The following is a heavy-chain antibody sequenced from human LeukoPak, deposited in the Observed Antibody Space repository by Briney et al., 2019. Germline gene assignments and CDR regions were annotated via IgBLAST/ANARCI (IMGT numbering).Heavy chain of an antibody. CDR2: ISGSGGST. J-gene: IGHJ4*02. Sequence: PGGSLRLSCAASGFTFRSYAMRWVRQAPGQGLEWVSAISGSGGSTYYADSVKGRFTISRDNSKNTLYLQMNSLRAEDTAVYYCAKAYYSDTFDYWGQGTLVTVSS. CDR3: AKAYYSDTFDY. D-gene: IGHD3-10*01. V-gene: IGHV3-23*01. CDR1: GFTFRSYA.